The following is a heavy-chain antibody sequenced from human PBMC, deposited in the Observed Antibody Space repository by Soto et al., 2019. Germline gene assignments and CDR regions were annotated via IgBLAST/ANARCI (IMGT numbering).Heavy chain of an antibody. J-gene: IGHJ6*02. CDR1: GFTFSSYG. CDR2: ISYDGSQK. CDR3: AKGNGPFYYYGMDV. Sequence: QVQLVESGGGVAQPGTSLRLSCAASGFTFSSYGMHWVRQAPGKGLEWVAGISYDGSQKFHGDPVKGRFTISRDNSKNTRYLQMNSLRAEDTAVYYCAKGNGPFYYYGMDVWGQGTKVTVSS. V-gene: IGHV3-30*18. D-gene: IGHD2-8*01.